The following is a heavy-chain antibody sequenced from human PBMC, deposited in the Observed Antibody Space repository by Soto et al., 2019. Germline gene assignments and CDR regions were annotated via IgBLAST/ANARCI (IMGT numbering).Heavy chain of an antibody. CDR3: AKVGITGTKYFEY. V-gene: IGHV3-23*01. J-gene: IGHJ4*02. CDR2: ITSSGGST. Sequence: GSLRRSCAAFGFTFSSYGMSWVRRAPGKGLEWVSSITSSGGSTYYADSVKGRFTISRDNSKNTLYLQMNSLRAEDTAVYYCAKVGITGTKYFEYWGQGTLVTVSS. D-gene: IGHD1-20*01. CDR1: GFTFSSYG.